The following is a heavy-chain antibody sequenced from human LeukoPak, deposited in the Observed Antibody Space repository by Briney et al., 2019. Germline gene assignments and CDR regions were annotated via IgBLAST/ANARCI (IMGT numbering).Heavy chain of an antibody. J-gene: IGHJ5*02. D-gene: IGHD1-26*01. Sequence: SQTLSLTCTVSGGSISSGGYYWSWIRQPPGKGLEWIGYIYHSGSTYYNPSLKSRVTISVDRSKNQFSLKLSSVTAADTAVYYCARLRYSGEYDPWGQGTLVTVSS. CDR1: GGSISSGGYY. CDR2: IYHSGST. CDR3: ARLRYSGEYDP. V-gene: IGHV4-30-2*01.